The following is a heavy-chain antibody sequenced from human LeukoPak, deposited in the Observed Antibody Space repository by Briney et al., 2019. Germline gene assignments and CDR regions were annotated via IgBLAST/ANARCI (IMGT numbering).Heavy chain of an antibody. CDR2: IIPIFGTA. CDR1: GGTFSNYG. V-gene: IGHV1-69*06. D-gene: IGHD5-12*01. Sequence: ASVKVSCKASGGTFSNYGIGWVRQAPGQGLEWMGGIIPIFGTANYAQNLQGRVTITADKSTSTAYMELSSLRSEDTAVYYCARDLGDSGYDSISWFDPWGQGTLVTVSS. CDR3: ARDLGDSGYDSISWFDP. J-gene: IGHJ5*02.